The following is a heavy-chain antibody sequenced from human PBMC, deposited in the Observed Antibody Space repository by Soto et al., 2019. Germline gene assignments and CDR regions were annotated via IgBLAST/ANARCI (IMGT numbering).Heavy chain of an antibody. CDR1: GDSISSRSYS. CDR3: ARDRLWDDFWSGYYYYGMDV. CDR2: IYYSGRT. V-gene: IGHV4-39*07. D-gene: IGHD3-3*01. Sequence: SETLSLTCTASGDSISSRSYSWGWIRQPPGKGLEWIGTIYYSGRTYYNSSLKSRVTISVDTSKNQFSLKLSSVTAADTAVYYCARDRLWDDFWSGYYYYGMDVWGQGTTVTVSS. J-gene: IGHJ6*02.